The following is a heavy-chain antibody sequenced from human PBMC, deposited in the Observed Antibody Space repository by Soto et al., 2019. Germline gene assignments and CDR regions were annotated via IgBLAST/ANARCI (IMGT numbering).Heavy chain of an antibody. CDR3: SRLPRYGMDV. CDR1: GFTFSSYW. J-gene: IGHJ6*02. V-gene: IGHV3-7*01. CDR2: IKRDGSEK. Sequence: EVQLVESGGGLVQPGGSLRLSCAASGFTFSSYWMSWVRQAPGKGLEWVANIKRDGSEKYYVDSVKGRFTISRDNAKDPLELEKDSLRGEDTGVYYCSRLPRYGMDVWGQGTTVTVSS.